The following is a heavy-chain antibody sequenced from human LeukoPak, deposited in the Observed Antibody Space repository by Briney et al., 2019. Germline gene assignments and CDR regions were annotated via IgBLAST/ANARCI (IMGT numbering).Heavy chain of an antibody. Sequence: ASVTVSCKASGYTFTGFYMHWVRQAPGQGLEWMGWINPNSGATNYAQNFQGRVTMTRDTSISTAYMEMGRLRSDDTAVYYCARRSEYSSSPVDYWGQGTLVTVSS. D-gene: IGHD6-6*01. CDR1: GYTFTGFY. V-gene: IGHV1-2*02. CDR2: INPNSGAT. J-gene: IGHJ4*02. CDR3: ARRSEYSSSPVDY.